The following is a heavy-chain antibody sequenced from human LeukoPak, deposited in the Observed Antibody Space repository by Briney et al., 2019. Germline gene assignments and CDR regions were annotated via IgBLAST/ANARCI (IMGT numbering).Heavy chain of an antibody. CDR1: GFTFGSYG. CDR3: AKDRSSWYGDYYYYYMDV. Sequence: GGSLRLSCAASGFTFGSYGVHWVRQAPGKGLEWVAFIRHDGSDKYYADSVKGRFTISRDNSKSTLYLQMNSLRAEDTAVYYCAKDRSSWYGDYYYYYMDVWGKGTTVTVSS. J-gene: IGHJ6*03. V-gene: IGHV3-30*02. D-gene: IGHD6-13*01. CDR2: IRHDGSDK.